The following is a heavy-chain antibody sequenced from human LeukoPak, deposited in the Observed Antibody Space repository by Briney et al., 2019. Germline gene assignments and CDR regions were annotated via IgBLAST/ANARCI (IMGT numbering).Heavy chain of an antibody. V-gene: IGHV1-18*01. D-gene: IGHD6-6*01. CDR2: INAYNGDT. CDR1: NYTFTSYG. CDR3: ARDRAGLAARDAFDI. Sequence: ASVKVSCKASNYTFTSYGISWVRQAPGQGLEWIAWINAYNGDTNYAQKFQGRVTLTTDTSTSTAYMELRSLRSDDTAVYYCARDRAGLAARDAFDIWGQGTMVTVSS. J-gene: IGHJ3*02.